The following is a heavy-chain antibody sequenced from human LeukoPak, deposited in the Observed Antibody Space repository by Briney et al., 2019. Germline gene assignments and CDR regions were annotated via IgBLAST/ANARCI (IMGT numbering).Heavy chain of an antibody. V-gene: IGHV3-30*18. CDR1: GFTFSSYG. D-gene: IGHD1-1*01. Sequence: GGSLRLSCAASGFTFSSYGMHWVRQAPGKGLEWVAVITNDGGRQYYADSVKGRFTVSRDNSKSLLFLQMESLRPDDTGVYYCAKGRRTGFVDYWGQGALVTVSS. J-gene: IGHJ4*02. CDR2: ITNDGGRQ. CDR3: AKGRRTGFVDY.